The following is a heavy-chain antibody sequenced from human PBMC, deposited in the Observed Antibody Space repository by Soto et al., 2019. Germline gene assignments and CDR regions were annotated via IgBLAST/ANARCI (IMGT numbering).Heavy chain of an antibody. CDR1: GGTFSSYA. V-gene: IGHV1-69*13. CDR3: ARDLIGPTGGVVVAADY. D-gene: IGHD2-15*01. Sequence: ASVKVSCKASGGTFSSYAISWVRQAPGQGLEWMGGIIPIFGTANYAQKFQGRVTITADESTSTAYMELSSLRSEDTAVYYCARDLIGPTGGVVVAADYWGQGTLVTVSS. CDR2: IIPIFGTA. J-gene: IGHJ4*02.